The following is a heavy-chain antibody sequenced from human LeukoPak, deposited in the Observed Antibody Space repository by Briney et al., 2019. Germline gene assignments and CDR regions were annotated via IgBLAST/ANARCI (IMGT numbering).Heavy chain of an antibody. Sequence: SGPALEKPTQTLTLTCTFSGFSLNTSGMCVSWIRQPPGKALEWLARIDWDDDIYYNTSLKTRVSISKDTSKNQVVLTMTNMDPVDTATYYCARLQFSGKEIDYWGQGTLVTVSS. CDR1: GFSLNTSGMC. V-gene: IGHV2-70*11. CDR3: ARLQFSGKEIDY. CDR2: IDWDDDI. J-gene: IGHJ4*02.